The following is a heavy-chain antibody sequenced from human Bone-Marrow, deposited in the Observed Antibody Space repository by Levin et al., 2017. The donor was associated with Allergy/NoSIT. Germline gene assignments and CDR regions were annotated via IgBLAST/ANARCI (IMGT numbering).Heavy chain of an antibody. J-gene: IGHJ3*02. Sequence: PSETLSLTCTVSGGSISSYYWSWIRQPPGKGLEWIGYIYYSGSTNYNPSLKSRVTISVDTSKNQFSLKLSSVTAADTAVYYCAREAGYSSLDSPNAFDIWGQGTMVTVSS. CDR3: AREAGYSSLDSPNAFDI. D-gene: IGHD6-19*01. V-gene: IGHV4-59*01. CDR1: GGSISSYY. CDR2: IYYSGST.